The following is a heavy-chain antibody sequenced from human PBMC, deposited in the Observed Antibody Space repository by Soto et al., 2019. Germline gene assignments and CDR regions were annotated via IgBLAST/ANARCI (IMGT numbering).Heavy chain of an antibody. CDR3: ARDPGRDGDY. J-gene: IGHJ4*02. CDR2: IYYSGST. Sequence: QVQLQESGPGLVKPSETLSLTCTVSGGSISSYYWSWIRQPPGKGLEWIGYIYYSGSTNYNPSPKSRVTISVDTSKNQFSLKLSSVTAADTAVYYCARDPGRDGDYWGQGTLVTVSS. CDR1: GGSISSYY. V-gene: IGHV4-59*01.